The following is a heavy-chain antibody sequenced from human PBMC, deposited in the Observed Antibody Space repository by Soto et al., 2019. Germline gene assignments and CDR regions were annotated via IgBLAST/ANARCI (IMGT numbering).Heavy chain of an antibody. D-gene: IGHD3-22*01. V-gene: IGHV3-33*01. J-gene: IGHJ4*02. CDR1: GFTFSSYG. CDR2: IWYDGSNK. CDR3: ARRYYDSSGYPPFDY. Sequence: GGSLRLSCAASGFTFSSYGMHWVRQAPGKGLEWVAVIWYDGSNKYYADSVKGRFTISRDNSKNTLYLQMNSLRAEDTAVYYCARRYYDSSGYPPFDYWGQGTLVTVSS.